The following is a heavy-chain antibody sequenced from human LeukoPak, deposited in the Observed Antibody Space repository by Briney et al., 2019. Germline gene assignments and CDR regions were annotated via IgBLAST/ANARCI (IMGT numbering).Heavy chain of an antibody. CDR2: IYYSGST. V-gene: IGHV4-31*11. CDR3: ARDRGLRGSSWFSGP. J-gene: IGHJ5*02. D-gene: IGHD6-13*01. Sequence: SETQSLTCAVSGGSISSGGYYWSWIRQHPGKGLEWIGYIYYSGSTYYNPSLKSRVTISVDTSKNQFSLKLSSVTAADTAVYYCARDRGLRGSSWFSGPWGQGTLVTVSS. CDR1: GGSISSGGYY.